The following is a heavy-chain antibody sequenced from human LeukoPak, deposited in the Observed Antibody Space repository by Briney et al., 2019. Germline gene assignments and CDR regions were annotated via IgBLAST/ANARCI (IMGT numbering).Heavy chain of an antibody. CDR2: IYYSGST. D-gene: IGHD1-26*01. CDR3: ARHEYSGSYYGLSWFDP. J-gene: IGHJ5*02. Sequence: SETLSLTCTVSGGSISSYYWSWIRQPPGKGLEWIGYIYYSGSTNYNPSLKSRVTISVDTSKNQLSLKLSSLTAADTAVYYCARHEYSGSYYGLSWFDPWGQGTLVTVSS. CDR1: GGSISSYY. V-gene: IGHV4-59*08.